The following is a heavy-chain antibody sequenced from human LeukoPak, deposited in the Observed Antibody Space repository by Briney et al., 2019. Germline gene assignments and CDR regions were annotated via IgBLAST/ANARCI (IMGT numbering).Heavy chain of an antibody. D-gene: IGHD4-17*01. Sequence: PSETLSLTCTVSSGSISNYYWSWIRQPPGKGLEWIGYIHYSGRTNYNPSLLSRVTISVDTSKNEVSLKLNSVTAADTAIYYCARGRPLRRNAFDIWGQGTMVTVSS. V-gene: IGHV4-59*01. CDR2: IHYSGRT. CDR3: ARGRPLRRNAFDI. J-gene: IGHJ3*02. CDR1: SGSISNYY.